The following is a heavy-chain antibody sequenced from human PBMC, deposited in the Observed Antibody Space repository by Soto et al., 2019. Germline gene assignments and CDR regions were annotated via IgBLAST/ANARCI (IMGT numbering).Heavy chain of an antibody. CDR1: GFIVSGDY. V-gene: IGHV3-53*01. J-gene: IGHJ5*02. D-gene: IGHD4-17*01. Sequence: EVQLVESGGGLIQPGGSLRLSCAASGFIVSGDYMSWVRQAPGKGLEWVSVIYPGGSTYYADSVKGRFTFSRDNSKNTLYLQMNSLRVEDTAVYYCARAYGGNPALFDPWGQGTLVTVSS. CDR3: ARAYGGNPALFDP. CDR2: IYPGGST.